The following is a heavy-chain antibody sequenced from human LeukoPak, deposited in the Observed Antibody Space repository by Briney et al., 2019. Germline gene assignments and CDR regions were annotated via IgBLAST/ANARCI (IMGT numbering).Heavy chain of an antibody. CDR1: GGTFSSYA. CDR2: IIPIFGTA. V-gene: IGHV1-69*05. D-gene: IGHD2-2*01. J-gene: IGHJ5*02. Sequence: GASMKVSCKASGGTFSSYAISWVRQAPGQGLEWMGGIIPIFGTANYAQKFQGRVTITTDESTSTAYMELSSLRSEDTAVYYCARVPAATANWFDPWGQGTLVTVSS. CDR3: ARVPAATANWFDP.